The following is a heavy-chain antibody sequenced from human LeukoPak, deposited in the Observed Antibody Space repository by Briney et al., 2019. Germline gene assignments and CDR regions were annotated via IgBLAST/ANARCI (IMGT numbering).Heavy chain of an antibody. V-gene: IGHV3-64*01. CDR2: ITNDGGTT. CDR3: ARVDDFTYDF. CDR1: GFTFGSYA. Sequence: PGGSLRLSCAASGFTFGSYAMRWVRQAPGEGLEYVSAITNDGGTTFYANSVKGRFTISRDNSKNTLFLQMGSLRPEDMAVYYCARVDDFTYDFWGQGTLVTVSS. D-gene: IGHD2-2*03. J-gene: IGHJ4*02.